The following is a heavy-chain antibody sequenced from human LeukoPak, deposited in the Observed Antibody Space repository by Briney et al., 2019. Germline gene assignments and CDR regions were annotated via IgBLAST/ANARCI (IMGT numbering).Heavy chain of an antibody. V-gene: IGHV3-23*01. D-gene: IGHD2-2*02. J-gene: IGHJ6*02. CDR2: ISGSGGST. Sequence: PGGSLRLSCAASGFTFSSYAMSWVRQAPGKGLEWVSAISGSGGSTYYADSVKGRFTISRDNSKNSLYLQMNSLRAEDTALYYCAKGSTSCYTCLGSDYYGMDVWGQGTTVTVSS. CDR1: GFTFSSYA. CDR3: AKGSTSCYTCLGSDYYGMDV.